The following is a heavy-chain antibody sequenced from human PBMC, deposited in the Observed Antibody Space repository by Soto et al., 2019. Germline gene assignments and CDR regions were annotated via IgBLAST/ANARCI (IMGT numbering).Heavy chain of an antibody. J-gene: IGHJ4*02. CDR1: GGSISSGGYY. CDR2: IYYSGST. CDR3: ARELQNCSGGSCYPEASDY. D-gene: IGHD2-15*01. V-gene: IGHV4-31*03. Sequence: SETLSLTCTVSGGSISSGGYYWSWIRQHPGKGLEWIGYIYYSGSTYYNPSLKSRVTISVDTSKNQFSLKLSSVTAADTAVYYCARELQNCSGGSCYPEASDYWGQGTLVTVSS.